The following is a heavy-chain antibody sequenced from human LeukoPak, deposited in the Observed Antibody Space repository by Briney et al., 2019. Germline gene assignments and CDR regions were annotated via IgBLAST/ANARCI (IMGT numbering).Heavy chain of an antibody. CDR1: GGSIDSTNW. Sequence: SETLSLTCDVSGGSIDSTNWWNWVRQPPGKGLEWIGEIHHDGRINYNPSLKSRVTLSVDKSKNQFSLRLNSVTAADTAVYYCARSDYYDSSGYGRWGQGTLVTVSS. CDR3: ARSDYYDSSGYGR. J-gene: IGHJ4*02. V-gene: IGHV4/OR15-8*01. D-gene: IGHD3-22*01. CDR2: IHHDGRI.